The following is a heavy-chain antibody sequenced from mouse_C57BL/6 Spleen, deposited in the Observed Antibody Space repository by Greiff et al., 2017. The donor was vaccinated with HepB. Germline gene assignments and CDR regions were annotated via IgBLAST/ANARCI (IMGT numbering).Heavy chain of an antibody. Sequence: EVQLVESGGGLVQPGGSLKLSCAASGFTFSDYGMAWVRQAPRKGPEWVAFISNLAYSIYYADTVTGRFTISRENAKNTLYLEMSSLRSEDTAMYYCARREDGYYAMDYWGQGTSVTVSS. CDR1: GFTFSDYG. CDR3: ARREDGYYAMDY. J-gene: IGHJ4*01. V-gene: IGHV5-15*04. D-gene: IGHD2-3*01. CDR2: ISNLAYSI.